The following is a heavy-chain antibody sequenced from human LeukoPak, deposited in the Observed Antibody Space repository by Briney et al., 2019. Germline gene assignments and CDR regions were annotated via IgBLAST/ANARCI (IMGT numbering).Heavy chain of an antibody. V-gene: IGHV4-4*02. CDR1: GDSISRGNY. CDR3: ARDPRPRGGWFYFDY. D-gene: IGHD6-19*01. Sequence: PSGTLSLTRGVSGDSISRGNYWNWVRQFPGKGLEWIGDIYQSGITNYNPSLKSRVTMSLDKSKNEFSLSLHSVTAADTAVYFCARDPRPRGGWFYFDYWGQGILVTVSS. CDR2: IYQSGIT. J-gene: IGHJ4*02.